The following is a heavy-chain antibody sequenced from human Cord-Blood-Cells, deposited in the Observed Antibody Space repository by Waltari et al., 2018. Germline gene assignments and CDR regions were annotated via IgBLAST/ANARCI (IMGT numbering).Heavy chain of an antibody. V-gene: IGHV3-21*01. CDR3: ATIRTYDFWSGYYWYFDL. D-gene: IGHD3-3*01. CDR1: GFTFSSYS. J-gene: IGHJ2*01. Sequence: EVQLVESGGGLVKPGGSLRLSCAASGFTFSSYSMNWVRQAPGKGLEWVSSNSSSISYIYYADSVKGRFTISRDNAKNALYLQMNSLRAEDTAVYYCATIRTYDFWSGYYWYFDLWGRGTLVTVSS. CDR2: NSSSISYI.